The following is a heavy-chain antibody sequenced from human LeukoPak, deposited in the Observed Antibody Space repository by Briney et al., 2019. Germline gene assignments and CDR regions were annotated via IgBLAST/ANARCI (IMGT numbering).Heavy chain of an antibody. CDR1: GYTFTGYY. Sequence: ASVKVSCKASGYTFTGYYIHWVRQAPGQGLEWMGWINPKSGGTKYAQKFQGRVTMTRDTSISTAYMELSRLRSDDTAVYYCARYVMGLDFWGQGTLVTVPS. J-gene: IGHJ4*02. CDR3: ARYVMGLDF. CDR2: INPKSGGT. V-gene: IGHV1-2*02. D-gene: IGHD2-8*01.